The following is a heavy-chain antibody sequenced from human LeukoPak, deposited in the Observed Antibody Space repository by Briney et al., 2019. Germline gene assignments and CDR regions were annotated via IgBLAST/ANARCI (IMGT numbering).Heavy chain of an antibody. CDR1: GFTFSSYS. CDR3: ARDPEGIEYYDILTGSLDY. Sequence: GGSLRLSCAASGFTFSSYSMNWVRQAPGKGLEWVSYISSSSSTIYYADSVKGRFTISRDNAKNSLYLQMNSLRAEDTAVYYCARDPEGIEYYDILTGSLDYWGQGTLVTVSS. V-gene: IGHV3-48*04. J-gene: IGHJ4*02. D-gene: IGHD3-9*01. CDR2: ISSSSSTI.